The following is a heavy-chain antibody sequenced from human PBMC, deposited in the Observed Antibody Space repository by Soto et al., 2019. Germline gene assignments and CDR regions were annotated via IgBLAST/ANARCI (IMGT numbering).Heavy chain of an antibody. CDR1: GFTFSSYW. D-gene: IGHD2-21*02. J-gene: IGHJ4*02. Sequence: EVQLVESGGGLVQPGGSLRLSCAASGFTFSSYWMHWVRQAPGKGLVWVSRINSDGSSTRYADSVKGRFTISRDNAKNTLYLQMNSLTAEDTAVYYCARYGAGDDPIDYWGQGTLVTVSS. CDR2: INSDGSST. CDR3: ARYGAGDDPIDY. V-gene: IGHV3-74*01.